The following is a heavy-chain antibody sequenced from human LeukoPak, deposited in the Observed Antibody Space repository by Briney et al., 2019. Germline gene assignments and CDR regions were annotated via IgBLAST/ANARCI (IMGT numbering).Heavy chain of an antibody. Sequence: GGSLRLSCAASGFSFSSYEWNWVRQAPGKGLEWVSYIDTSGSTTFYADSVKGRFTTSRDNAKNSLFLQMSSLRAEDTAVYYCARETLGCGGDCLGFWGQGTRVTVSS. CDR1: GFSFSSYE. CDR3: ARETLGCGGDCLGF. V-gene: IGHV3-48*03. CDR2: IDTSGSTT. D-gene: IGHD2-21*01. J-gene: IGHJ4*02.